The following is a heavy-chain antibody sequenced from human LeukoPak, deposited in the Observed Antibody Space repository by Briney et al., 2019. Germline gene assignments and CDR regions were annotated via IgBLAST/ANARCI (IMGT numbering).Heavy chain of an antibody. CDR3: AGSGYSSGYYGN. D-gene: IGHD3-22*01. V-gene: IGHV3-21*01. J-gene: IGHJ4*02. CDR1: GFTFSSYG. CDR2: ISSSSSYI. Sequence: GGSLRLSCAASGFTFSSYGMNWVRQAPGKGLEWVSSISSSSSYIYYADSVKGRFTISRDNAKNSLCLQMNSLRAEDTAVYFCAGSGYSSGYYGNWGQGTLVTVSS.